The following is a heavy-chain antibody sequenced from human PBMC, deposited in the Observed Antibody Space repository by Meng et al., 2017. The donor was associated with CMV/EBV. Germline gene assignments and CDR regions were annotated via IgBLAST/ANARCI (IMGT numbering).Heavy chain of an antibody. Sequence: QGQLKRSVQGLVTHSRTLSLTCTFSGGSISNDDYSWSWIRQRPGKGLVWIRNIYYSGSTYYNPSLRSPITISVATSKNQFTLKLSSVTAADTAVYYCARTGEYPNFDYWGQGTLVTVSS. CDR1: GGSISNDDYS. CDR2: IYYSGST. J-gene: IGHJ4*02. CDR3: ARTGEYPNFDY. V-gene: IGHV4-30-4*08. D-gene: IGHD2/OR15-2a*01.